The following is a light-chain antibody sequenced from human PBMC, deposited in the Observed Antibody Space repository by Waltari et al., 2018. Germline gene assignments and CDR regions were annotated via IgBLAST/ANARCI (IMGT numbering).Light chain of an antibody. CDR3: SSYTRSSSLYV. V-gene: IGLV2-14*01. CDR1: RSDIGAYNY. J-gene: IGLJ1*01. Sequence: QSALTQPASVSGSPGQSITISCAGTRSDIGAYNYVSWYQLHPGKAPKLIIYGFTNRPSGVSTRFSGSKSGNTASLTISGLQADDEADYYCSSYTRSSSLYVFGGGTTVTV. CDR2: GFT.